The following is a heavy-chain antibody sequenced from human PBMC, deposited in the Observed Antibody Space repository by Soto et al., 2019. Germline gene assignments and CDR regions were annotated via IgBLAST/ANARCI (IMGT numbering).Heavy chain of an antibody. CDR3: ARGQRAGHIDY. CDR2: ISYVGSNK. Sequence: QVQLVESGGGVVQPGRSLRLSCAASGFTFSSYAMHWVRQAPGKGLEWVAVISYVGSNKYYADSVKGRFTISRDNSKNTLYLQMNSLRAEDTAVYYCARGQRAGHIDYWGQGTLVTVSS. D-gene: IGHD6-25*01. J-gene: IGHJ4*02. V-gene: IGHV3-30-3*01. CDR1: GFTFSSYA.